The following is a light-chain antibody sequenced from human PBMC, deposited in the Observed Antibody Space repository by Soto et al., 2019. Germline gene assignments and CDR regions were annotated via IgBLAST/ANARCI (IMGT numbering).Light chain of an antibody. Sequence: EIVLTQSPGTLSLSPLERDNISCSASQSVSSSYLAWYQQKPGQAPRLLIYGASSRATGIPDRFSGSGSGTDFTLTISRLEPEDFAVYYCQQYGSSPRITFGQGTRLEIK. CDR2: GAS. CDR1: QSVSSSY. V-gene: IGKV3-20*01. CDR3: QQYGSSPRIT. J-gene: IGKJ5*01.